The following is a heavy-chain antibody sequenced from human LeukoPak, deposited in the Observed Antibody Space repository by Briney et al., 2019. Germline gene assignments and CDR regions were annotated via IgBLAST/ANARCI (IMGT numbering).Heavy chain of an antibody. CDR1: GGSISSSSYY. J-gene: IGHJ6*03. CDR3: ARTTEAHSWRTRYYDYYMDV. Sequence: SETLSLTCTVSGGSISSSSYYWGWIRQPPGKGLEWIGSIYYSGSTYYNPSLKSRVSISVDTSKNQFSLKLSSVTAADTAVYYCARTTEAHSWRTRYYDYYMDVWGKGTTVTVSS. D-gene: IGHD6-13*01. V-gene: IGHV4-39*07. CDR2: IYYSGST.